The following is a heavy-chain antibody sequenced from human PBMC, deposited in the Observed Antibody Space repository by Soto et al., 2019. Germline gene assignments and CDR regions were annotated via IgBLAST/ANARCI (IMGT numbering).Heavy chain of an antibody. V-gene: IGHV4-59*01. J-gene: IGHJ4*02. D-gene: IGHD2-21*01. CDR3: PMIRGVAEVSPYSAH. Sequence: SETLSLTCIVSRGSISNYFWTWIRQPPGRGLEWIGYISYSGTTSYNASLKSRVTISVDTSANQFSLRVRAVTAADTAVYYCPMIRGVAEVSPYSAHWGQGDRNSVSS. CDR1: RGSISNYF. CDR2: ISYSGTT.